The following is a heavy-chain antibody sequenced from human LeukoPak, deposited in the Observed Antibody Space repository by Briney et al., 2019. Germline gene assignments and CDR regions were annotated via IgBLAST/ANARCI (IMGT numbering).Heavy chain of an antibody. V-gene: IGHV3-53*01. CDR1: GFTVSSNY. D-gene: IGHD2-21*02. CDR3: AREPYCGGDCYSYYFDY. CDR2: IYSGGST. Sequence: GGSLRLSCAASGFTVSSNYMSWVRQAPGKGLEWVSVIYSGGSTYYADSVKGRFTISRDNSKNTLYLQMNSLRAEDTAVYYCAREPYCGGDCYSYYFDYWGQGTLVTVSS. J-gene: IGHJ4*02.